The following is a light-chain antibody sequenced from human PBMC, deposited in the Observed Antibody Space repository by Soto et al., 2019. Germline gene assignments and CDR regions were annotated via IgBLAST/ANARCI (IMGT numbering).Light chain of an antibody. Sequence: IVLSQSPGTLSVSPGERVILSCRASQTLRNKLAWYQQKPGQAPRLLIYGGFTRATGIPARFSGSGSGTDFTLTISSLEPEDFAVYYCQQRSNWPLTFGGGTKVEIK. CDR2: GGF. CDR3: QQRSNWPLT. V-gene: IGKV3-11*01. CDR1: QTLRNK. J-gene: IGKJ4*01.